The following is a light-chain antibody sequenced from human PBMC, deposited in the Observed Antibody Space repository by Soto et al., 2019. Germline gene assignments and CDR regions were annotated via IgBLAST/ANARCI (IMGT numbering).Light chain of an antibody. J-gene: IGLJ2*01. CDR3: AAWDDSLNGPV. Sequence: QSVLTQPPSASGTPGQRVTISCSGSSSNIGSNTVNWYQHLPGTAPKLLIYSNNQRPSGVPDRFSGSKSGTSASLAISGLQSEDGADYYCAAWDDSLNGPVFGGGTKVTVL. CDR2: SNN. V-gene: IGLV1-44*01. CDR1: SSNIGSNT.